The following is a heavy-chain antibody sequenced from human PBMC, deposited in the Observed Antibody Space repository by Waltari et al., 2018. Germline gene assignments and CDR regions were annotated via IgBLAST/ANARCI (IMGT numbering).Heavy chain of an antibody. CDR1: IFSDYG. CDR2: VNGGNGDT. V-gene: IGHV1-3*01. Sequence: IFSDYGIHWVRQSPGQGLEWVGWVNGGNGDTRYSQKFQGRITITRDTCASTAYMDLISLRSEDTALYCCLTRTFEYWGHGTLVIVS. D-gene: IGHD4-17*01. J-gene: IGHJ4*01. CDR3: LTRTFEY.